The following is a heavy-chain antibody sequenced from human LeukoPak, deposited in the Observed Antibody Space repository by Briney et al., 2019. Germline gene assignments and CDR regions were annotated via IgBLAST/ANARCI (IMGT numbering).Heavy chain of an antibody. Sequence: ASVKISCKASGYTFTTYAIHWVRQAPGQRLEWMGWINVGNGDTTYSQGFQGRVTFTRDTSATTAYMELSSLRSEDMAVYYCARGSSGGYSHFDYWGLGTLVTVSS. J-gene: IGHJ4*02. CDR1: GYTFTTYA. V-gene: IGHV1-3*03. CDR3: ARGSSGGYSHFDY. CDR2: INVGNGDT. D-gene: IGHD3-22*01.